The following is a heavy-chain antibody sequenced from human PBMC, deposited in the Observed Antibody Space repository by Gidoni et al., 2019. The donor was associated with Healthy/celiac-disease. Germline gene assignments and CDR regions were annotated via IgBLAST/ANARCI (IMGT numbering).Heavy chain of an antibody. CDR3: ARDRIPGNGYNWFDP. J-gene: IGHJ5*02. CDR1: GFTFSSYA. Sequence: QVQLVESGGGVVQPGRSLRLSCAASGFTFSSYAMHWVRQAPGKGLEWVAVISYDGSNKYYADSVKGRFTISRDNSKNTLYLQMNSLRAEDTAVYYCARDRIPGNGYNWFDPWGQGTLVTVSS. V-gene: IGHV3-30-3*01. D-gene: IGHD3-3*01. CDR2: ISYDGSNK.